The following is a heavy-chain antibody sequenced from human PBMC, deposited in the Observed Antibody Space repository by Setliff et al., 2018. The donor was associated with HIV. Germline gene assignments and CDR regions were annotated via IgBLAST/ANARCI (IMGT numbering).Heavy chain of an antibody. CDR2: IITNFGTS. V-gene: IGHV1-69*05. CDR3: ARDRDYFYGGMDV. Sequence: ASVKVSCKASGGTFSNYVISWVRQAPGQGLEWMGGIITNFGTSNYAQKFQGRVTLTTDESTSTAYMELSSLGSEDTAVYYCARDRDYFYGGMDVWGPGTTVTVSS. J-gene: IGHJ6*02. CDR1: GGTFSNYV. D-gene: IGHD4-17*01.